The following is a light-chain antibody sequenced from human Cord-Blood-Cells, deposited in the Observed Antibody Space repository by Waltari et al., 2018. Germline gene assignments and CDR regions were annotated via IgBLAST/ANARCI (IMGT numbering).Light chain of an antibody. Sequence: EIVMTQSPPTLSVSQGERATLSCRASQSVSSNLAWFQQKPGQAPRLLIYGASTRATGIPARFSGSGSGTEFTLTISSLQSEDFAVYYCQQYNNWPFTFGPGTKVDIK. CDR1: QSVSSN. V-gene: IGKV3-15*01. CDR2: GAS. J-gene: IGKJ3*01. CDR3: QQYNNWPFT.